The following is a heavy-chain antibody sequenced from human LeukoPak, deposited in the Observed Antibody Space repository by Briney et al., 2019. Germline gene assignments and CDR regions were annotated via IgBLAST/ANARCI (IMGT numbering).Heavy chain of an antibody. CDR1: GGSFSGYY. CDR2: INHSGST. D-gene: IGHD3-16*02. Sequence: SETLSLTCAVYGGSFSGYYWSWIRQPPGKGLEWMGEINHSGSTNYNPSLKSRVTISVDTSKNQFSLKLSSVTAAATAVYYCARGIMNDYVWGSYRPIFDYWGQGTLVTVSS. V-gene: IGHV4-34*01. J-gene: IGHJ4*02. CDR3: ARGIMNDYVWGSYRPIFDY.